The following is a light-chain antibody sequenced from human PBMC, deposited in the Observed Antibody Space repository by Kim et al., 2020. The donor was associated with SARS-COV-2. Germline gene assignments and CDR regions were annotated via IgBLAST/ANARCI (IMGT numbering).Light chain of an antibody. J-gene: IGLJ1*01. CDR3: SSYAGSNRV. CDR1: SSDVGGYNY. CDR2: EVS. V-gene: IGLV2-8*01. Sequence: PGQSVTISCTGTSSDVGGYNYVSWYQQHPGKAPKLMIDEVSKRPSGVPDRFSGSKSGDTASLTVSGLHAEDEADYYGSSYAGSNRVFGTGTKVTVL.